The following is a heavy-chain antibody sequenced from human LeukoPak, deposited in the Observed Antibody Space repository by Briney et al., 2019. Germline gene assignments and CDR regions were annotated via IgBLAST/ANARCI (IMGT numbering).Heavy chain of an antibody. J-gene: IGHJ4*02. CDR1: GFTFSRCG. CDR3: ARDQGIYGDGIFDY. D-gene: IGHD5-24*01. V-gene: IGHV3-33*01. Sequence: PGRSLRLSCAASGFTFSRCGMHWVRQAPGKGLEWVAVIWYDGSNKHYADFVKGRFTISRDNSKNTLYLQMNSLRAEDTAVYYCARDQGIYGDGIFDYWGQGTLVTVSS. CDR2: IWYDGSNK.